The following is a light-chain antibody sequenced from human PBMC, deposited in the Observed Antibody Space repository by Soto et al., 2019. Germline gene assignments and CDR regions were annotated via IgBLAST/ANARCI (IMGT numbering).Light chain of an antibody. V-gene: IGKV1-8*01. CDR3: QQYYSYPPT. J-gene: IGKJ5*01. CDR2: AAS. CDR1: QGISSY. Sequence: AIRMTQSPSSLSASTGDRVTITCRASQGISSYLAWYQQKPGKAPKLLIYAASTLQSGVPSRFSGSGSGTDFTLTISCLQSEDFATYYCQQYYSYPPTFGQGTGLEIK.